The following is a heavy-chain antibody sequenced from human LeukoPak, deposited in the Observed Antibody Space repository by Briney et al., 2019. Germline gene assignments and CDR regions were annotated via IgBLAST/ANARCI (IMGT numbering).Heavy chain of an antibody. CDR2: MNPNSGNT. V-gene: IGHV1-8*03. Sequence: GASVRDSCKASGYTFTSYDIKWVRQAFGQGLEWMGWMNPNSGNTGYAQKFKGRVTITRKTSISTAYMELSSLRSEDTAVYYCARPAHGYSYGYDAFDIWGQGTMVTVSS. D-gene: IGHD5-18*01. J-gene: IGHJ3*02. CDR3: ARPAHGYSYGYDAFDI. CDR1: GYTFTSYD.